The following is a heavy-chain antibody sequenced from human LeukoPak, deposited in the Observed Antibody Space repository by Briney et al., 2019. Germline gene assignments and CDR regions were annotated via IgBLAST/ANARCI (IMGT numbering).Heavy chain of an antibody. V-gene: IGHV1-58*02. CDR2: IVVGSGNT. D-gene: IGHD1-26*01. CDR3: AVSWSPGAAPDY. CDR1: GFTFTSSA. J-gene: IGHJ4*02. Sequence: ASVKVSCKASGFTFTSSAMQWVRQARGQRLEWIGWIVVGSGNTNYAQKFQERVTITRDMSTSTAYMELSSLGSEDTAVYYCAVSWSPGAAPDYWGQGTLVTVSS.